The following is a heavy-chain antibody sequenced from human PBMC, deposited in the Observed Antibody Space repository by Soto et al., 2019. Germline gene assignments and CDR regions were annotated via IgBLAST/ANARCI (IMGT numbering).Heavy chain of an antibody. D-gene: IGHD6-13*01. CDR1: GGSISSYY. V-gene: IGHV4-59*01. Sequence: PSETLSLTCTVSGGSISSYYWSWIRQPPGKGLEWIGYIYYSGSTNYNPSLKSRVTISTDTSRSQLSLQLTSATPADTAVYYCARVLPGIAAAYDAFDVWGQGTMVTVS. J-gene: IGHJ3*01. CDR3: ARVLPGIAAAYDAFDV. CDR2: IYYSGST.